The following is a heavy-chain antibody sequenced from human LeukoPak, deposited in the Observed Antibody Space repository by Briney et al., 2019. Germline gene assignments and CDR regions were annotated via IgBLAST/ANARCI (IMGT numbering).Heavy chain of an antibody. CDR1: RFTFSRYW. Sequence: GGSLRLSCAASRFTFSRYWMSWVRQAPGKGLEWVSGINWNGGSTGYADSVKGRFTISRDNAKNSLYLQMNSLRAEDTALYYCARKGDEGYYFDYWGQGTLVTVSS. J-gene: IGHJ4*02. CDR3: ARKGDEGYYFDY. V-gene: IGHV3-20*04. D-gene: IGHD5-24*01. CDR2: INWNGGST.